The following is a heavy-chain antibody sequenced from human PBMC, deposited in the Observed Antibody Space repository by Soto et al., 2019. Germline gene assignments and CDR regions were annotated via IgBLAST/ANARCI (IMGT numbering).Heavy chain of an antibody. D-gene: IGHD3-3*01. Sequence: QVQLQESGPGLVKPSETLSLTCTVSGASISSYYWTWILQPPGKGLEWIGYIYNSGSTNYNPSLKSRVTISVDTSKNQFSLKLSSVTAADTAVYYCARDGGFYYGMDVWGQGTTVTVSS. CDR3: ARDGGFYYGMDV. V-gene: IGHV4-59*01. CDR1: GASISSYY. J-gene: IGHJ6*02. CDR2: IYNSGST.